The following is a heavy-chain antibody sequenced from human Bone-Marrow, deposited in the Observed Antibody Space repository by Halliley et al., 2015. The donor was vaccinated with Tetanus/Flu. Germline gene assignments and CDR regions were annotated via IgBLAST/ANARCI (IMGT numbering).Heavy chain of an antibody. V-gene: IGHV3-21*04. CDR1: GLTFSTYR. Sequence: CAASGLTFSTYRMNWVRQAPGKGLEWVSSISTNNSYVSYAGSVRGRFTISRDNAKTSLYLQMNTLRAEDTAVYYCASGRNFNYWGLGTLVTVSS. CDR2: ISTNNSYV. J-gene: IGHJ4*02. CDR3: ASGRNFNY.